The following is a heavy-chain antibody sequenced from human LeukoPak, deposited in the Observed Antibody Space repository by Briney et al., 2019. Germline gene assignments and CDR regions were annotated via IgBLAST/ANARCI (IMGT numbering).Heavy chain of an antibody. Sequence: GESLKISCKGSGYSFTSYWIGWVRQMPGKGLEWMGIIYPGDSDTRYSPSFQGQVTISADKSISTAYLQWSSLKASDTAMYYCARHVISYGRSADYYFDYWGQGTRVTVSS. CDR3: ARHVISYGRSADYYFDY. CDR2: IYPGDSDT. J-gene: IGHJ4*03. V-gene: IGHV5-51*01. D-gene: IGHD5-18*01. CDR1: GYSFTSYW.